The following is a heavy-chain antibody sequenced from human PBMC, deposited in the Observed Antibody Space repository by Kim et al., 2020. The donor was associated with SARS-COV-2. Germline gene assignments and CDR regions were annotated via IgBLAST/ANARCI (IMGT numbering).Heavy chain of an antibody. CDR1: GFTFSDAW. CDR2: VKSKTDGETT. V-gene: IGHV3-15*01. D-gene: IGHD3-22*01. J-gene: IGHJ4*02. Sequence: GGSLRLSCAASGFTFSDAWMSWVRQAPGKGLEWVGRVKSKTDGETTDYAAPVKGRFTISRDDAENTVNLQMNRLKTEETAVYYCVTDHLPSYGISVFYFVYWGARTPVTVSS. CDR3: VTDHLPSYGISVFYFVY.